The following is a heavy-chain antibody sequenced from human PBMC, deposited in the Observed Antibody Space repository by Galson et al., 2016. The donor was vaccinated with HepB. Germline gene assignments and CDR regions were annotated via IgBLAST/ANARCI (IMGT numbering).Heavy chain of an antibody. CDR2: INSDGSST. V-gene: IGHV3-74*01. Sequence: SLRLSCAASGFTFSRFWMHWVRQAPGKGLVWVSRINSDGSSTNYADSVKGRFTISRDNAKNTLYLQMNSLRAEDTAVYYCASIRVGATLVGAFDIWGQGTMVTVSS. CDR1: GFTFSRFW. J-gene: IGHJ3*02. D-gene: IGHD1-26*01. CDR3: ASIRVGATLVGAFDI.